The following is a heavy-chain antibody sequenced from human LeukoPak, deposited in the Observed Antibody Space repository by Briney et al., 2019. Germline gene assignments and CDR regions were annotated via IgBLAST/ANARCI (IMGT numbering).Heavy chain of an antibody. CDR1: GYTFTGYY. V-gene: IGHV1-2*02. J-gene: IGHJ3*02. CDR2: INPNSGGT. D-gene: IGHD1-26*01. CDR3: VFFVVGAAASDAFDI. Sequence: GASVKVSCKASGYTFTGYYMHWVRQAPGQGLEWMGWINPNSGGTNYAQKFQGRVTMTRDTSTSTAYMELRSLRSDDTAVYYCVFFVVGAAASDAFDIWGQGTMVTVSS.